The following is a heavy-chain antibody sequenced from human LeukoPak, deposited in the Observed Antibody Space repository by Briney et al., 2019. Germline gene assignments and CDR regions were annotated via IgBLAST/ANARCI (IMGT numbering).Heavy chain of an antibody. CDR1: GYTLTELS. CDR3: ARDRLDSSGYSMYYFDY. Sequence: ASVKVSCKVSGYTLTELSMHWVRQAPGQGLEWMGIINPSGGSTSYAQKFQGRVTMTRDTSTSTVYMELSSLRSEDTAVYYCARDRLDSSGYSMYYFDYWGQGTLVTVSS. V-gene: IGHV1-46*01. D-gene: IGHD3-22*01. CDR2: INPSGGST. J-gene: IGHJ4*02.